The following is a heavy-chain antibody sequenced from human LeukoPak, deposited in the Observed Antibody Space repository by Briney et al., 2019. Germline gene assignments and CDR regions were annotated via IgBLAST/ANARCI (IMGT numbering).Heavy chain of an antibody. J-gene: IGHJ4*02. Sequence: GGSLRLSCEASGFTFSAYAMTWVRQAPGKGLEWVSYISSTGSNIYYADSVKGRFTISRDNAKNSLYLLMNSLRTEDTAVYYCAATYYYDGSGDYWGQGTLVTVSS. CDR1: GFTFSAYA. V-gene: IGHV3-48*03. D-gene: IGHD3-22*01. CDR3: AATYYYDGSGDY. CDR2: ISSTGSNI.